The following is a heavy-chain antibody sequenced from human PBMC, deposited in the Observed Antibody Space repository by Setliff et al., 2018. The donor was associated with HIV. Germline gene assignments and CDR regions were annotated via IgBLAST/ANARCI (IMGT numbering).Heavy chain of an antibody. CDR3: ARDRIEVVVDGPHDVFDV. CDR1: GGSIRTGAYY. V-gene: IGHV4-39*07. CDR2: IYYSGST. J-gene: IGHJ3*01. D-gene: IGHD2-15*01. Sequence: SETLSLTCTVSGGSIRTGAYYWGWIRQPPGKGLEWIGSIYYSGSTNYNPSLTSRVTLSVDTSKNQFFLKPTSLSAADTAVYYCARDRIEVVVDGPHDVFDVWGRGTTVTVSS.